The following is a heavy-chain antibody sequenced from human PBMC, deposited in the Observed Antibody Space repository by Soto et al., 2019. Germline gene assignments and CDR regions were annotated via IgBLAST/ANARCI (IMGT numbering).Heavy chain of an antibody. V-gene: IGHV2-5*02. J-gene: IGHJ4*02. CDR3: AHKGYGDYPLDY. D-gene: IGHD4-17*01. CDR2: IYWDDTK. CDR1: GFSLSTSGVG. Sequence: QITLKESGPTLVKPTQTLTLTCTFSGFSLSTSGVGVGWIRQPPGEALEWLAVIYWDDTKHYNPSLKSRLSITKDTSKTQVVLTMTNMDPVDTATYYCAHKGYGDYPLDYWGQGTLVTVSS.